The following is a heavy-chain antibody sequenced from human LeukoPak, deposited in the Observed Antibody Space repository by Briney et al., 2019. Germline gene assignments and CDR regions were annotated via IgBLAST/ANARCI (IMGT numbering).Heavy chain of an antibody. Sequence: SVKVSCKASGGTFSSYAISWVRQAPGQGLEWMGGIIPIFGTANYAQKFQGRVSITADESTSTAYMELSSLRSEDTAVYYCARDHYDSSGYPRYYFDYWGQGTLVTVSS. V-gene: IGHV1-69*13. J-gene: IGHJ4*02. D-gene: IGHD3-22*01. CDR1: GGTFSSYA. CDR2: IIPIFGTA. CDR3: ARDHYDSSGYPRYYFDY.